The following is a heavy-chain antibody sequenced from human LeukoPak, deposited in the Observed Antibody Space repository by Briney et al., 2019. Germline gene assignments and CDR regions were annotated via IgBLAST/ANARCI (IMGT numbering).Heavy chain of an antibody. V-gene: IGHV3-23*01. D-gene: IGHD6-13*01. CDR1: GFTFSSYA. CDR3: ASQRIAAAGMRIARWHNWFDP. Sequence: GGSLRLSCAASGFTFSSYAMSWVRQAPGKGLEAVSAISGSGGSTYYADSVKGRFTISRDNAKNSLYLQMNSLRAEDTAVYYCASQRIAAAGMRIARWHNWFDPWGQGTLVTVSS. CDR2: ISGSGGST. J-gene: IGHJ5*02.